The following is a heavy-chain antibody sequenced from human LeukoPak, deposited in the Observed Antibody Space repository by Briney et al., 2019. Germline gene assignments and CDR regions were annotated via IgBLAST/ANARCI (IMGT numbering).Heavy chain of an antibody. Sequence: ASVKVSCKASGYTFTGYYMHWVRQAPGQGLEWMGWINPNSGGTNYAQKFQGWVTMTRDTSISTAYMELSRLRSDDTAVYYCARAGVGTSRYSGYDSLYYYGMDVWGQGTTVTVSS. CDR1: GYTFTGYY. D-gene: IGHD5-12*01. J-gene: IGHJ6*02. V-gene: IGHV1-2*04. CDR2: INPNSGGT. CDR3: ARAGVGTSRYSGYDSLYYYGMDV.